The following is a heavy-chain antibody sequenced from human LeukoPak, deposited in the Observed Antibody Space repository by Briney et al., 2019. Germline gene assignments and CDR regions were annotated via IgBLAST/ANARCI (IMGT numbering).Heavy chain of an antibody. J-gene: IGHJ4*02. CDR3: AKGSVDIVVVPDAYFDY. D-gene: IGHD2-2*03. V-gene: IGHV3-23*01. CDR1: TFXXXG. Sequence: TFXXXGMSWVRQALGKGLEWVSGISGSGGSTYYADSVKGRFTMSRDNSKNTVYLQMNSLRAEDTAVYYCAKGSVDIVVVPDAYFDYWGQGTLVTVSS. CDR2: ISGSGGST.